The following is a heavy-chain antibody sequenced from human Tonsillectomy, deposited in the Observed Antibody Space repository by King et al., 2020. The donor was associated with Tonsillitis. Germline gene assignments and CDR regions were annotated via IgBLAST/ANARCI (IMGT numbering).Heavy chain of an antibody. CDR1: GLTFTNYA. D-gene: IGHD1-26*01. CDR2: ISGSGGST. V-gene: IGHV3-23*04. Sequence: VQLVESGGGLVQPGGSLRLSCAASGLTFTNYAVTWVRQAPGKGLEWVSQISGSGGSTYYADSVKGRFTISRDNSKNTVFLQVSTLGVADTAVYYWALNRGGIYSADFDYWGQGILVTVSS. J-gene: IGHJ4*02. CDR3: ALNRGGIYSADFDY.